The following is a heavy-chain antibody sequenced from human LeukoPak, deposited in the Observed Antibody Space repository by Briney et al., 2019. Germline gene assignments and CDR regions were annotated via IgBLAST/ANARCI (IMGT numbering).Heavy chain of an antibody. D-gene: IGHD6-13*01. CDR2: ISAYNGNT. CDR1: GYSFTSYG. V-gene: IGHV1-18*01. J-gene: IGHJ6*03. CDR3: ARDRVGQQLVGRKYYYYYMDV. Sequence: ASVKVSCKASGYSFTSYGISWVRQAPGQGLEWMGWISAYNGNTNYAQKLQGRVTMTTDTSTSTAYLELRSLRSDDTGVYYCARDRVGQQLVGRKYYYYYMDVWGKGNTVTISS.